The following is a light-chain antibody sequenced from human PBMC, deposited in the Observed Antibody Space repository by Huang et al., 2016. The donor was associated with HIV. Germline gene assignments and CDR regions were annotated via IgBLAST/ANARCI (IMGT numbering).Light chain of an antibody. CDR2: DAS. J-gene: IGKJ5*01. CDR3: QQRTNWPRSIT. Sequence: EIVLTQSPATLSLSPGERATLSLRASQSVSNYLAWYQQKPGQAPRLLIYDASTRATGIPARFSGSGSGTDFTLTIRSLEPEDFAVYYCQQRTNWPRSITFGQGTRLEIK. V-gene: IGKV3-11*01. CDR1: QSVSNY.